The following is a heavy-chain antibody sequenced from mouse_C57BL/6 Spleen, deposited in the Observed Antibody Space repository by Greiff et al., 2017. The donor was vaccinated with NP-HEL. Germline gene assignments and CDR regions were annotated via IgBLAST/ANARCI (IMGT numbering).Heavy chain of an antibody. CDR2: IRLKSDNYAT. Sequence: EVKLVESGGGLVQPGGSMKLSCVASGFTFSNYWMNWVRQSPEKGLEWVAQIRLKSDNYATHYAESVKGRFTISRDDSKSSVYLQMNNLRAEDTGIYYCQGGWLLSSYYFDYWGQGTTLTVSS. J-gene: IGHJ2*01. CDR3: QGGWLLSSYYFDY. D-gene: IGHD2-3*01. CDR1: GFTFSNYW. V-gene: IGHV6-3*01.